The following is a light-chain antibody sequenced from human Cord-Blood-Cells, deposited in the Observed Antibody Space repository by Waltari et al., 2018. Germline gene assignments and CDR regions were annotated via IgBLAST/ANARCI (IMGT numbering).Light chain of an antibody. Sequence: SYELTQPPSVSVSAGQTASITCSGDKLVDKYAWWYQQKPDHSPVLAIYQDSKRPSGIPEGFSGSNSVNTATLTISGTQAMDEADYYCQAWDSSTAYVFGTGTKVTVL. CDR3: QAWDSSTAYV. CDR1: KLVDKY. V-gene: IGLV3-1*01. CDR2: QDS. J-gene: IGLJ1*01.